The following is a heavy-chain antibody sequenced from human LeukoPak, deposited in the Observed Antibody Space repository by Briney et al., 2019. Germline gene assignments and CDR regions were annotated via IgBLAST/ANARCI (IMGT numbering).Heavy chain of an antibody. CDR3: ARQNTPHGNFDY. V-gene: IGHV3-13*01. CDR1: GFTFSNYD. CDR2: IGVAANT. D-gene: IGHD1-26*01. Sequence: GGSLRPSCAASGFTFSNYDMHWVRRATGKGLEWVSAIGVAANTFYSGSVKGRFTISRENAKNSLYLLMTSLRAEDTAMYYCARQNTPHGNFDYWGQGTLVTVSS. J-gene: IGHJ4*02.